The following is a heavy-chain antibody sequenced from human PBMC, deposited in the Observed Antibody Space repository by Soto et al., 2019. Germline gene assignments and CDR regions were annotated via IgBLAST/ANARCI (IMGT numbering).Heavy chain of an antibody. CDR1: GGSIRGYF. CDR3: ALALGPTTGLDY. D-gene: IGHD6-19*01. Sequence: SVTLSLTCTFAGGSIRGYFWRWIRQPPGKGLEWIGYIYTSGSTNYNPSRKSRVTMSVDTSKNQFSLKLSSVTAVDAAVYYCALALGPTTGLDYWGPGTLVSVSS. CDR2: IYTSGST. V-gene: IGHV4-4*08. J-gene: IGHJ4*02.